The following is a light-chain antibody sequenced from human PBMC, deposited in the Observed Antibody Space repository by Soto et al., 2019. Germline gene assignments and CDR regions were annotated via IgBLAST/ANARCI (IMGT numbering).Light chain of an antibody. CDR1: SSDVGGYNY. Sequence: QSALTQPRSVSGSPGQSVTISCTGTSSDVGGYNYVSWYQQHPGKAPKLMIYDVSKRPSGVPDRFSGSKSGNTASLTISGLQAEDEADYCCCSYAGSYTYVFGTGTKVTVL. V-gene: IGLV2-11*01. J-gene: IGLJ1*01. CDR2: DVS. CDR3: CSYAGSYTYV.